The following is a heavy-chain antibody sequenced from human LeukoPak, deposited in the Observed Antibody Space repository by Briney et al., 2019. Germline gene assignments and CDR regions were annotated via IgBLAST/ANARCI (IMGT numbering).Heavy chain of an antibody. CDR1: GFTFSNFG. J-gene: IGHJ4*02. Sequence: GGSLRPSCAASGFTFSNFGMHWVRQAPGKGLEWVAFIRYDGSNKYYVDSVKGRFTISRDNSKNTLSLQMNSLRPEDTAVYYCARKGFGSITVPGTFDYWGQGILVTVSS. D-gene: IGHD6-19*01. CDR2: IRYDGSNK. CDR3: ARKGFGSITVPGTFDY. V-gene: IGHV3-30*02.